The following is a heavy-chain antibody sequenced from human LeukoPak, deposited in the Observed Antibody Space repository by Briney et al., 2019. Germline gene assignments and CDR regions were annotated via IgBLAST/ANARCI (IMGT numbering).Heavy chain of an antibody. CDR2: IIPIFGTA. J-gene: IGHJ6*03. V-gene: IGHV1-69*05. CDR1: GGTFSSYA. D-gene: IGHD1-14*01. CDR3: AKPYFYSYYMDV. Sequence: SVKVSCKASGGTFSSYAISWVRQAPGQELVWMGGIIPIFGTANYARKFQGGVMITTDESTSTAYMELSSLRSADKAAYYCAKPYFYSYYMDVWGKGPTVTVSS.